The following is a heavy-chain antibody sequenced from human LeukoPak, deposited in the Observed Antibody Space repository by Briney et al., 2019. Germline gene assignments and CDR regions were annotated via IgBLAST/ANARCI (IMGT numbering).Heavy chain of an antibody. V-gene: IGHV4-39*01. D-gene: IGHD6-13*01. CDR2: ISYSGST. Sequence: TSETLTLTCTVSGGSITKNSYYWGWIRLPPGKGLEWIGSISYSGSTYYNPSLKSRVTISVYSSKNQFSLRLSSVTAADTSVHYCARHSEEVGSNPKPPYYWGQGILVTVSS. CDR1: GGSITKNSYY. J-gene: IGHJ4*02. CDR3: ARHSEEVGSNPKPPYY.